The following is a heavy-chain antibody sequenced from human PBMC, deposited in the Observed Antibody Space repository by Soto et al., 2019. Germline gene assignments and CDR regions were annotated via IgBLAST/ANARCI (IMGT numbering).Heavy chain of an antibody. CDR1: GGSISGFY. CDR3: AGVYYDTDGYSMDH. D-gene: IGHD3-16*01. CDR2: IYDGDSS. V-gene: IGHV4-59*01. Sequence: PSETLSLTCTVSGGSISGFYWSWIRQSPGKGLEWLGYIYDGDSSNYNPSLDSRVIISVDTSKHQFYLRLSSVTAADTAVYYCAGVYYDTDGYSMDHGGRGTSVTVS. J-gene: IGHJ6*03.